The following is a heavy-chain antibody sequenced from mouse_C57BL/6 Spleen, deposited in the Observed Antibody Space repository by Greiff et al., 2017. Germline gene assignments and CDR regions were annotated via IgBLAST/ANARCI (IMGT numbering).Heavy chain of an antibody. D-gene: IGHD2-4*01. J-gene: IGHJ1*03. Sequence: EVKLMESGPGLAKPSQTLSLTCSVTGYSITSDYWNWIRKFPGNKLEYMGYISYSGSTYYNPSLKSRISITRDTSKNQYYLQLNSVTTEDTATYYCARYLYDYDPYWYFDVWGTGTTVTVSS. CDR1: GYSITSDY. CDR2: ISYSGST. CDR3: ARYLYDYDPYWYFDV. V-gene: IGHV3-8*01.